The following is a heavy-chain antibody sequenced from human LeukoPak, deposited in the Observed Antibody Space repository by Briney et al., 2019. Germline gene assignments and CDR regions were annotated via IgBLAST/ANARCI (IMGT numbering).Heavy chain of an antibody. CDR3: ARRGSITILGGFDY. J-gene: IGHJ4*02. V-gene: IGHV4-39*01. D-gene: IGHD3-3*01. CDR2: IYYSGST. CDR1: GGSISSSSYY. Sequence: SETLSPTCTVSGGSISSSSYYWGWIRQPPGKGVEWIGSIYYSGSTYYNPSLNSRVTISVDTSKNQFSLKLSSVTAADTAVYYCARRGSITILGGFDYWGQGTLVTVSS.